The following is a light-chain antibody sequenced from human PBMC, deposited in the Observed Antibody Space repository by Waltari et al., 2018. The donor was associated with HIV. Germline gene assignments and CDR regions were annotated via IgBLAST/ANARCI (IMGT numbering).Light chain of an antibody. J-gene: IGLJ3*02. Sequence: QSVLTQPPSASGTPGQRVTISCSGSSSNIGSNHVSWYQQLPGTAPKLLIYRNNQRPAGVPDRFSGFKSGTSASLAISGLRSEDEADYYCAAWDDNLSGWVFGGGSKLTIL. CDR3: AAWDDNLSGWV. V-gene: IGLV1-47*01. CDR1: SSNIGSNH. CDR2: RNN.